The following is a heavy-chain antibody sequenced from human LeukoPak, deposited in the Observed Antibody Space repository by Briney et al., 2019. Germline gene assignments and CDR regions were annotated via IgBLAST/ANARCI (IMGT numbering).Heavy chain of an antibody. CDR3: VKGQYYYGSGSYLDY. CDR1: GFTVSSNY. CDR2: IYSGGST. V-gene: IGHV3-53*05. J-gene: IGHJ4*02. Sequence: GGSLRLSCAASGFTVSSNYMSWVRQAPGKGLEWVSVIYSGGSTYYADSVKGRFTISRDNSKNTLYLQMSSLRAEDTAVYYCVKGQYYYGSGSYLDYWGQGTLVTVSS. D-gene: IGHD3-10*01.